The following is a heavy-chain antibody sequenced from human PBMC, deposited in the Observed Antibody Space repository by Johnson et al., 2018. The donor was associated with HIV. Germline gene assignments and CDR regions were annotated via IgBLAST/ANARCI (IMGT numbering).Heavy chain of an antibody. CDR2: IGTAGDT. CDR1: GFTVSSYD. V-gene: IGHV3-13*01. D-gene: IGHD6-13*01. Sequence: VQLVESGGGLVQPGGSLRLSCAASGFTVSSYDMHWVRQATGKGLEWVSAIGTAGDTYYPGSVKGRFTISRENAKNSLYLQMNSLRAEDTAVYYCARGGIAAKEPWRAFDIWGQGTMVTVSS. J-gene: IGHJ3*02. CDR3: ARGGIAAKEPWRAFDI.